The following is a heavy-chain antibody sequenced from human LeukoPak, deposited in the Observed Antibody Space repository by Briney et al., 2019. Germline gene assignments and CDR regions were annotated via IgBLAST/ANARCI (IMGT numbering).Heavy chain of an antibody. CDR3: ARGGVVPAAIKGVLDY. D-gene: IGHD2-2*01. V-gene: IGHV3-7*01. J-gene: IGHJ4*02. CDR1: GFTFSSCW. CDR2: IKQDGSEK. Sequence: AGSLRLSCAASGFTFSSCWMSWVRQAPGKGLEWVANIKQDGSEKYYVDSVKGRFTISRDNAKNSLYLQMNSLRAEDTAVYYCARGGVVPAAIKGVLDYWGQGTLVTVSS.